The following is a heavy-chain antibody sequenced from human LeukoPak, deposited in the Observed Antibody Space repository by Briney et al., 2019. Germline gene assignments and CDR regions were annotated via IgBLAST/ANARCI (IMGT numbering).Heavy chain of an antibody. CDR2: IHPHSGGT. Sequence: ASVKVSCKASGYSFTAYSIVWVRQAPGQGLEWMGWIHPHSGGTAYGKTFQGRVTMNRDTSISTAYMELNSLGSDDAAVYYCARLGTGYSLSYWGQGTLVTVSS. J-gene: IGHJ4*02. V-gene: IGHV1-2*02. CDR3: ARLGTGYSLSY. CDR1: GYSFTAYS. D-gene: IGHD5-18*01.